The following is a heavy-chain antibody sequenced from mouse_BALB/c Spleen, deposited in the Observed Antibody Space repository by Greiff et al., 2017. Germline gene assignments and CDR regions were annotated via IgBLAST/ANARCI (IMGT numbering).Heavy chain of an antibody. CDR3: ARERSFYYGNYFDY. V-gene: IGHV5-17*02. J-gene: IGHJ2*01. Sequence: DVMLVESGGGLVQPGGSRKLSCAASGFTFSSFGMHWVRQAPEKGLEWVAYISSGSSTIYYADTVKGRFTISRDNPKNTLFLQMTSLRSEDTAMYYCARERSFYYGNYFDYWGQGTTLTVSS. CDR1: GFTFSSFG. CDR2: ISSGSSTI. D-gene: IGHD1-1*01.